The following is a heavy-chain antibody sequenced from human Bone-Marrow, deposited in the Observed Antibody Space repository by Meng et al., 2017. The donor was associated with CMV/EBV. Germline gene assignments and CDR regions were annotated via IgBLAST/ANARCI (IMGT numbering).Heavy chain of an antibody. CDR1: GFTFSSYS. V-gene: IGHV3-21*01. CDR2: ISSSSSYI. J-gene: IGHJ4*02. Sequence: GESLKISCAASGFTFSSYSMNWVRQAPGKGLEWVSSISSSSSYIYYADSVKGRFTISRDNAKNSLYLQMNSLRAEDTAVYYCARAYSSSSFDYWGQGTLVTVSS. D-gene: IGHD6-6*01. CDR3: ARAYSSSSFDY.